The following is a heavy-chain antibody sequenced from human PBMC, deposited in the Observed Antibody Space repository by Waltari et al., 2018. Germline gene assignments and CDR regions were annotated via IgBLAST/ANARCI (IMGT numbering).Heavy chain of an antibody. CDR3: ARHGSPVTTLDWFDP. Sequence: QVQLQESGPGLVKPSETLSLTCTVSGGSISSYYWNWIRQPPGKGLEWIGYIYYSGSTNYNPSLKSRVTISVDTSKNQFSLKLSSVTAADTAVYYCARHGSPVTTLDWFDPWGQGTLVTVSS. J-gene: IGHJ5*02. V-gene: IGHV4-59*08. CDR1: GGSISSYY. CDR2: IYYSGST. D-gene: IGHD4-17*01.